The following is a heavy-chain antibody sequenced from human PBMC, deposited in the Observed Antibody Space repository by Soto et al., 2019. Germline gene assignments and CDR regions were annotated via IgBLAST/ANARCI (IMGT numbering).Heavy chain of an antibody. Sequence: ASVKVSCKASGGTFSSYTISWVRQAPGQGPEWMGRIIPIRGIANYAQKFQGRVTITADKSTSTAYMELSSLRSEDTAVYYCARVVNWFDSWGKGTRVIVSS. CDR1: GGTFSSYT. CDR3: ARVVNWFDS. J-gene: IGHJ5*01. V-gene: IGHV1-69*02. CDR2: IIPIRGIA. D-gene: IGHD2-15*01.